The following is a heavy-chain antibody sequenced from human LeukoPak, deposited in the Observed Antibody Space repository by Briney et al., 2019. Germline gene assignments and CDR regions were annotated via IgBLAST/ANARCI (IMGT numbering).Heavy chain of an antibody. D-gene: IGHD4-23*01. CDR1: GGSISSGGYY. J-gene: IGHJ1*01. Sequence: PSQTLSLTCTVSGGSISSGGYYWSWIRQPPGRGLEWIGYIYHSGSTYYNPSLKSLVTISVDRSKNQFSLKLSSVTAADTAVYYCARTGTTVAYPEYFQHWGQGTLVTVSS. V-gene: IGHV4-30-2*01. CDR3: ARTGTTVAYPEYFQH. CDR2: IYHSGST.